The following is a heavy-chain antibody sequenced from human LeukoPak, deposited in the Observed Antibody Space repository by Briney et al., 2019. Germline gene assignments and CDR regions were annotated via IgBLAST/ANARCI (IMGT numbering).Heavy chain of an antibody. Sequence: ASVTVSCKSSGYTFTTYGITWVRQAPGQGLEWMGWISTYDGNTNYAQKLPGRVTMTTDTSTSTAYMELRSLRSDDTAMYYCARDRMDTGTYFDYWGQGTLPTPSS. CDR1: GYTFTTYG. CDR2: ISTYDGNT. CDR3: ARDRMDTGTYFDY. V-gene: IGHV1-18*01. D-gene: IGHD5-18*01. J-gene: IGHJ4*02.